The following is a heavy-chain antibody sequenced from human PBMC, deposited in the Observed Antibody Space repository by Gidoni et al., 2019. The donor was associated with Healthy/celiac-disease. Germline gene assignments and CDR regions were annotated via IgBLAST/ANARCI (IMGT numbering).Heavy chain of an antibody. D-gene: IGHD3-3*01. V-gene: IGHV4-61*02. J-gene: IGHJ6*02. CDR3: AREEYDFWSGAYGMDV. CDR2: IYTSGST. Sequence: QVQLQESGPGLVKPSQTLSLTCTVSGGSISSGSYYWSWIRQPAGKGLEWIGRIYTSGSTNYNPSLKSRVTISVDTSKNQFSLKLSSVTAADTAVYYCAREEYDFWSGAYGMDVWGQGTTVTVSS. CDR1: GGSISSGSYY.